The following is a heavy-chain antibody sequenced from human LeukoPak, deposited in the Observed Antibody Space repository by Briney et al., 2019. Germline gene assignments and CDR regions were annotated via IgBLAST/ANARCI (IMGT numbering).Heavy chain of an antibody. J-gene: IGHJ4*02. CDR1: GGSISSSSYY. CDR3: ARVAGGKDYFDY. Sequence: SETLSLTCTVSGGSISSSSYYWGWIRQPPGKGLEWIGSIYYSGSTNYNPSLKSRVTISVDTSKNQFSLKLSSVTAADTAVYYCARVAGGKDYFDYWGQGTLVTVSS. V-gene: IGHV4-39*07. CDR2: IYYSGST. D-gene: IGHD1-26*01.